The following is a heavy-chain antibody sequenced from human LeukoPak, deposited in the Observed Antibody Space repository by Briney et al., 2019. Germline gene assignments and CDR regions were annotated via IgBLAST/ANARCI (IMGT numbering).Heavy chain of an antibody. Sequence: ASVKVSCKASGYTFTSYDINWVRQATGQGLEWMGWMNPNSGNTGYAQKFQGRVTITRNTSISTAYMELSSLRSEDTAVYYCARGGYDSSGYYFDPYFDYWGQGTLVTVSS. D-gene: IGHD3-22*01. V-gene: IGHV1-8*03. CDR2: MNPNSGNT. CDR1: GYTFTSYD. J-gene: IGHJ4*02. CDR3: ARGGYDSSGYYFDPYFDY.